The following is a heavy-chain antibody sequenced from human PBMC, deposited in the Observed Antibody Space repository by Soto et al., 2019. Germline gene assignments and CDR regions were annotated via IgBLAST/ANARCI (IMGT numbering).Heavy chain of an antibody. D-gene: IGHD4-17*01. CDR3: ARVHYGDYPVDY. V-gene: IGHV3-33*01. CDR2: IWYDGSNK. CDR1: GFTFSSYG. J-gene: IGHJ4*02. Sequence: QVQLVESGGGVVQPGRSLRLSCAASGFTFSSYGMHWVRQAPGKGLEWVAVIWYDGSNKYYADSVKGRFTISRDNSKNTLYLKMNSMRADDTAVYYCARVHYGDYPVDYWGQGTLVTVSS.